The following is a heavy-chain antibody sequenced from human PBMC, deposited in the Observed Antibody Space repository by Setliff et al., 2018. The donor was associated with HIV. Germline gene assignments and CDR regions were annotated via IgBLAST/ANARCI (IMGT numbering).Heavy chain of an antibody. CDR2: IHNSGST. D-gene: IGHD6-6*01. Sequence: SETLSLTCTVSGDPMSSGSFFWTWMRQAAGGRLEWIGHIHNSGSTNYNPSLKSRVTMSADTSESQFSLRLTSVTASDTAVYYCARHDGMKAARRYNNDYMDVWGKGTTVTVSS. J-gene: IGHJ6*03. V-gene: IGHV4-61*09. CDR3: ARHDGMKAARRYNNDYMDV. CDR1: GDPMSSGSFF.